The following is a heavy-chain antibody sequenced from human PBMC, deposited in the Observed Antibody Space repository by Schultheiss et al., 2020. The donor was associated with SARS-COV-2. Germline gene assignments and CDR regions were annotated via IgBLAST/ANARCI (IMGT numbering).Heavy chain of an antibody. CDR3: ARDPYSSSWYLGASGEPPKMDV. J-gene: IGHJ6*02. Sequence: ASVKVSCKASGYTFTGYYMHWVRQAPGQGLEWMGWINPNSGGTNYAQKFQGRVTMTRDTSISTAYMELSRLRSDDTAVYYCARDPYSSSWYLGASGEPPKMDVWGQGTTVTVSS. V-gene: IGHV1-2*02. CDR2: INPNSGGT. CDR1: GYTFTGYY. D-gene: IGHD6-13*01.